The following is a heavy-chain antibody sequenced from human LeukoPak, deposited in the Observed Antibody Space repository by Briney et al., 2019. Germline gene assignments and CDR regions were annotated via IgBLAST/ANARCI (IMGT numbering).Heavy chain of an antibody. CDR3: ARDFVGFGELLEVDY. Sequence: GASVKVSCKASGYTFTSYGISWVRQAPGQGLEWMGWISAYNGNTNYAQKLQGRVTMTTDTSTSTAYMELRSLRSDDTAVYYCARDFVGFGELLEVDYWGQGTLVTVSS. J-gene: IGHJ4*02. V-gene: IGHV1-18*01. D-gene: IGHD3-10*01. CDR2: ISAYNGNT. CDR1: GYTFTSYG.